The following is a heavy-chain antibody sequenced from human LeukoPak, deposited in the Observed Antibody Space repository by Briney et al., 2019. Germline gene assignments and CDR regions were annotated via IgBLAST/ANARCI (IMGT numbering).Heavy chain of an antibody. V-gene: IGHV3-53*01. D-gene: IGHD3-22*01. CDR2: LYSGGNT. Sequence: PGGSLRLSCAASGFTVSSKYMSWVRQAPGKGLEWVSILYSGGNTYYEDSVKARYTISRDNSKNTLYLQMNSLRVEDTAVYYCARGPPYDRFDYWGQGTLVTVSS. CDR3: ARGPPYDRFDY. J-gene: IGHJ4*02. CDR1: GFTVSSKY.